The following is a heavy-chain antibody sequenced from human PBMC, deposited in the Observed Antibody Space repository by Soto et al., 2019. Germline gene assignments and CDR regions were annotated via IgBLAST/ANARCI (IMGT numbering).Heavy chain of an antibody. CDR3: ARDGDYYGSGSPPLLSK. V-gene: IGHV4-31*03. CDR2: IYYSGSN. CDR1: GGSITSGGYC. J-gene: IGHJ4*02. D-gene: IGHD3-10*01. Sequence: QVQLQESGPGLVKPSQTLSLTCTVSGGSITSGGYCWTWIRQHPMKGLEWLGHIYYSGSNSYNPSLKSRVTISVDTSKNQFALKLTSVTAADTAVYYCARDGDYYGSGSPPLLSKWGQGTLVTVSS.